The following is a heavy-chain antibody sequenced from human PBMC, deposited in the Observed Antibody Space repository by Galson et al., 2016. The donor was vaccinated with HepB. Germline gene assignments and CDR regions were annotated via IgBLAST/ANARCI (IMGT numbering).Heavy chain of an antibody. V-gene: IGHV3-33*01. CDR3: VRDRWIVSNIISYDY. CDR1: FTFSAYG. D-gene: IGHD2-2*03. Sequence: FTFSAYGMHWVRQAPGKGLEWVALIWNHGNTDDYAESVKGRFIISRDNSKNIVSLQMNSLRVEDTAVYFCVRDRWIVSNIISYDYWGQGTLVTVSS. CDR2: IWNHGNTD. J-gene: IGHJ4*02.